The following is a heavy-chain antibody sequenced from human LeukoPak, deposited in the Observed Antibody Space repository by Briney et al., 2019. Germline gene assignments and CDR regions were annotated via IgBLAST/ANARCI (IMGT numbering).Heavy chain of an antibody. CDR3: AREGITYYYDSSGYTNGVFDY. CDR2: IKKDGSEK. J-gene: IGHJ4*02. CDR1: GFTFSSYW. Sequence: GGSLRLSCAASGFTFSSYWMSWVRQAPGKGLEWVANIKKDGSEKYYVDSVKGRFTISRDNAKNSLYLQINSLRAEDTAVYYCAREGITYYYDSSGYTNGVFDYWGQGTLVTVSS. V-gene: IGHV3-7*01. D-gene: IGHD3-22*01.